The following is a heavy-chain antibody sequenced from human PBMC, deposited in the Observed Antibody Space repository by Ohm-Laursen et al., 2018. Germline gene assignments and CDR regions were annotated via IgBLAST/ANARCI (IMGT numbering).Heavy chain of an antibody. D-gene: IGHD3-10*01. Sequence: GTLSLTCTVSGGSISNGGYYWSWIRQHPGKGLEWIGYIYYSGSTNYNPSLKSRVTISVDTSKNQFSLKLSSVTAADTAVYYCARVHRGRPTSGSWGAYYYYGMDVWGQGTTVTVSS. CDR3: ARVHRGRPTSGSWGAYYYYGMDV. J-gene: IGHJ6*02. CDR2: IYYSGST. V-gene: IGHV4-61*08. CDR1: GGSISNGGYY.